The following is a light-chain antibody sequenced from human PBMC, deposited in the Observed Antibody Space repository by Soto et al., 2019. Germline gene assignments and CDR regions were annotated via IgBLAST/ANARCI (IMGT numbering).Light chain of an antibody. V-gene: IGKV1-39*01. CDR2: AAS. CDR1: QNINSY. Sequence: DVQLTQSPSSLSASVGDRVTITCRASQNINSYLNWYQQRPGTAPKFLIYAASSLQSGVPSRFSGSESGTDLPLIISGHKPEDSGFYFCQRPLNTPPTFGQGTKLEI. J-gene: IGKJ2*01. CDR3: QRPLNTPPT.